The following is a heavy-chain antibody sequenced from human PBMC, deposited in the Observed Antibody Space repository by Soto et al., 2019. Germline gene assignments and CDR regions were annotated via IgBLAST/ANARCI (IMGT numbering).Heavy chain of an antibody. CDR3: ARDARGTRGFDEMDI. CDR1: GYIFTGYQ. D-gene: IGHD3-9*01. CDR2: INPNSGDT. Sequence: APGKVSCSASGYIFTGYQVHWVRQAPGRGLEWMGWINPNSGDTEYAQNFQGRVTMTRDTSFNLVYMEMSGLMSDDTAVYYCARDARGTRGFDEMDIWGQGTTVTVS. V-gene: IGHV1-2*02. J-gene: IGHJ6*02.